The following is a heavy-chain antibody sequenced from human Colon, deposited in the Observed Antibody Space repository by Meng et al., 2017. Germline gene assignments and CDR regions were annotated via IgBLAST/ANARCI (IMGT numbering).Heavy chain of an antibody. D-gene: IGHD3-10*01. CDR1: GASITGTNFY. Sequence: SETLSLTCNVSGASITGTNFYWGWIRQPPGKGLEWIGTIYYSGSTYYNPSLKTRVSTSIDTSKNQFSLNLSSVTAADTAIYYCARASMRRGVIWDAFDLWGQGKQVTCYS. CDR2: IYYSGST. CDR3: ARASMRRGVIWDAFDL. J-gene: IGHJ4*01. V-gene: IGHV4-39*07.